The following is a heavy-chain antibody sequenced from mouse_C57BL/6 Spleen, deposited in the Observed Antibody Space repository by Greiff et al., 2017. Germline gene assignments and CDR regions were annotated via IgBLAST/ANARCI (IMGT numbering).Heavy chain of an antibody. J-gene: IGHJ3*01. CDR1: GFTFSSYA. CDR2: ISDGGSYT. V-gene: IGHV5-4*03. D-gene: IGHD2-4*01. Sequence: EVKLMESGGGLVKPGGSLKLSCAASGFTFSSYAMSWVRQTPEKRLEWVATISDGGSYTYYPDNVKGRFTISRDNAKKNLYLQMSHLKSEDTAMYYCARGYDYDDAWFADWGQGTLVTVSA. CDR3: ARGYDYDDAWFAD.